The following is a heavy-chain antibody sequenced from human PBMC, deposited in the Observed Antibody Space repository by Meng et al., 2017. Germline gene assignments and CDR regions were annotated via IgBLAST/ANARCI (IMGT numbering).Heavy chain of an antibody. CDR2: IYWNDDK. D-gene: IGHD2-2*01. CDR1: GFSLSTSGVG. Sequence: SGPTLVKPTQTLTLTCTFSGFSLSTSGVGVGWIRQPPGKALEWLALIYWNDDKRYSPSLKSRLTITKDTSKNQVVLTMTNMDPVDTATYYCAHSVLFLYCSSTSCLSWFDPWDQGTLVTVSS. J-gene: IGHJ5*02. V-gene: IGHV2-5*01. CDR3: AHSVLFLYCSSTSCLSWFDP.